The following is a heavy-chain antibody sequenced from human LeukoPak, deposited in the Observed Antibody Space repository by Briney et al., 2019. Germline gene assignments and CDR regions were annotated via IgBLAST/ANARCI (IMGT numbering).Heavy chain of an antibody. CDR2: IYYSGST. CDR3: ARVSYVWGSYRYPERARIYFDY. V-gene: IGHV4-39*07. D-gene: IGHD3-16*02. Sequence: SETLSLTCNVSGGSISSSSYYWGWIRQPPGKGLEWIGSIYYSGSTYYNPSLKSRVTMSVDTSKNQFSLKLSSVTAADTAVYYCARVSYVWGSYRYPERARIYFDYWGQGTLVTVSS. J-gene: IGHJ4*02. CDR1: GGSISSSSYY.